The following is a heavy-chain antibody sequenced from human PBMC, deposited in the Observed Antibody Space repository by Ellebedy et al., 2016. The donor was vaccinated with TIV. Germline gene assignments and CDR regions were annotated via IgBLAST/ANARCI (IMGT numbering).Heavy chain of an antibody. V-gene: IGHV1-69*04. CDR2: IIPILGIA. CDR3: AFSVRGLSGYYYGMDV. D-gene: IGHD3-16*02. J-gene: IGHJ6*02. Sequence: AASVKVSCKASGATFNTYAITWVRQAPGQGLEWMGRIIPILGIANYAQKFQGRVTITADKSTSTAYMELSSLRSEDTAVYYCAFSVRGLSGYYYGMDVWGQGTTVTVSS. CDR1: GATFNTYA.